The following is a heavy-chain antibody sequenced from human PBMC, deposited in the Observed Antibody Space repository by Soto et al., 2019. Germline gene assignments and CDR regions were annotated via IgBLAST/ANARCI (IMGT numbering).Heavy chain of an antibody. V-gene: IGHV3-11*05. D-gene: IGHD6-19*01. CDR3: ARGPNGLVLTLGYYYGMGV. CDR2: ISSISSNT. Sequence: SLRLSCAASGFTFSDYYMSWIRHALGKGLKWVSYISSISSNTNYADSVKVRFTISRDNTKNPLDLQMNSLRAENTAVYYNARGPNGLVLTLGYYYGMGVWGKGTMVTVS. J-gene: IGHJ6*04. CDR1: GFTFSDYY.